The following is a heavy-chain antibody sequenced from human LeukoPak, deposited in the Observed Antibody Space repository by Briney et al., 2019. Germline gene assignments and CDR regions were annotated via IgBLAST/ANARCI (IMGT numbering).Heavy chain of an antibody. D-gene: IGHD3-10*01. V-gene: IGHV5-51*01. J-gene: IGHJ4*02. CDR3: ARQSRDGSKTRGYYFDY. Sequence: GESLKISCQISGYSFTNYWIGWVRQMPCKGLDPMTIIYPADSDTAYSPSFQGQVTISADKSISTVYLQWSSLKASDTAMYYCARQSRDGSKTRGYYFDYWGQGTLVTVS. CDR1: GYSFTNYW. CDR2: IYPADSDT.